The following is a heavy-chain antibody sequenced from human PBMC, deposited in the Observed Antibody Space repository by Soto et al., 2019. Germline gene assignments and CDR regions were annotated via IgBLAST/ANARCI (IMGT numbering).Heavy chain of an antibody. Sequence: ASVKVSCKASGYTFTSYGINWVRQAPGQGLEWMGWISAYNGNTNYPQKQQGRVTMTTDTSTSTDYKEMRILRSDDTALYFCARSLGYCSGGTCSLGYWGQGTLVTVSS. CDR2: ISAYNGNT. V-gene: IGHV1-18*01. CDR3: ARSLGYCSGGTCSLGY. CDR1: GYTFTSYG. D-gene: IGHD2-15*01. J-gene: IGHJ4*02.